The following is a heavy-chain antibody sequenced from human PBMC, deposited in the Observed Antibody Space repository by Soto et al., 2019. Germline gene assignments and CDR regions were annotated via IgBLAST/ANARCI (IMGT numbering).Heavy chain of an antibody. J-gene: IGHJ6*02. CDR1: GFTFSSYS. Sequence: GGSLILSCAASGFTFSSYSMNWVRQAPGKGLEWVSYISSSSSTIYYADSVKGRFTISRDNAKNSLYLQMNSLRDEDTAVYYCARPEYSSSSYGMDVWGQGTTVTAP. V-gene: IGHV3-48*02. CDR2: ISSSSSTI. CDR3: ARPEYSSSSYGMDV. D-gene: IGHD6-6*01.